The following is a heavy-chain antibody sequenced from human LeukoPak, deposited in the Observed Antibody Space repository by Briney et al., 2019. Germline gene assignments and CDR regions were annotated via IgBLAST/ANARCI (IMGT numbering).Heavy chain of an antibody. CDR1: GFTFSTFG. V-gene: IGHV3-33*01. CDR2: VWSDGNGK. Sequence: GGSLRLSCAASGFTFSTFGMHWVRQAPGKGLEWVAVVWSDGNGKFYADSVKGRFTISRDNSKNTLYLQMNNLRAEDTAVYYCVRVLTVTFDYWGQGTLVTVSS. CDR3: VRVLTVTFDY. J-gene: IGHJ4*02. D-gene: IGHD4-17*01.